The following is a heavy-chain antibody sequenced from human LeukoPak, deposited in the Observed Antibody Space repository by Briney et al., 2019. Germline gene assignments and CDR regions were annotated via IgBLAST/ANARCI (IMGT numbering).Heavy chain of an antibody. CDR2: LRYDGSNK. D-gene: IGHD1-26*01. V-gene: IGHV3-30*02. CDR3: AKELGVGATNYYYYMDV. J-gene: IGHJ6*03. Sequence: GGSLRLSCAASGFTFSSYGMHWVRQAPGKGLEWVAFLRYDGSNKYYADSVKGRFTISRDNSKNTLFLQMNSLRAEDTAVYYCAKELGVGATNYYYYMDVWGKGTTVTVSS. CDR1: GFTFSSYG.